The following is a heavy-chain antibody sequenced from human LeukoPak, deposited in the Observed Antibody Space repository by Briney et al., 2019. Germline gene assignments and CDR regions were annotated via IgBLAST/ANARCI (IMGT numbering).Heavy chain of an antibody. CDR2: IGSSGSTI. CDR3: ARDPSLAVAGFFDY. V-gene: IGHV3-48*03. CDR1: GFTFSSYE. Sequence: GGSLRLSCAASGFTFSSYEMNWVRQAPGKGLEWVSYIGSSGSTIYYADSVKGRFTISRDNAKNSLYLQMNSLRAEDTAVYYCARDPSLAVAGFFDYWGQGTLVTVSS. D-gene: IGHD6-19*01. J-gene: IGHJ4*02.